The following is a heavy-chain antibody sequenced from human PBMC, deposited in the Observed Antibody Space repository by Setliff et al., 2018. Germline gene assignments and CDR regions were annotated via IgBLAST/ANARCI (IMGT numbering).Heavy chain of an antibody. J-gene: IGHJ4*02. D-gene: IGHD3-10*01. CDR3: VTSTIIIYYFDF. V-gene: IGHV3-7*01. CDR1: AFTFKNYW. CDR2: IKGDGSEK. Sequence: GGSLRLSCAASAFTFKNYWMSWVRQAPGKGLEWVANIKGDGSEKFYLDSVKGRFTISRDNAKNSLYLQMNSLRAEDTAVYYCVTSTIIIYYFDFWGQGTPVTVSS.